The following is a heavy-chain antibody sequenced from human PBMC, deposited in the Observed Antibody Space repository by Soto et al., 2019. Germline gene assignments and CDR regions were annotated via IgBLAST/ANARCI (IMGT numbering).Heavy chain of an antibody. V-gene: IGHV4-4*02. CDR3: ARLRRDGYNWDY. Sequence: SETLSLTCAVSGDPISSRNWWNWVRQPPGKGLEWIGQISHVGNSNYNPSLQSRVTISVDTSKNQFSLKLSSVTAADTAVYYCARLRRDGYNWDYWGQGTLVTVSS. J-gene: IGHJ4*02. CDR1: GDPISSRNW. D-gene: IGHD5-12*01. CDR2: ISHVGNS.